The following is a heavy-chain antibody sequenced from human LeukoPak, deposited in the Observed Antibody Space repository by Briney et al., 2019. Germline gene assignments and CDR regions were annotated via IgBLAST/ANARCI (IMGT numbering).Heavy chain of an antibody. V-gene: IGHV3-20*04. D-gene: IGHD6-13*01. J-gene: IGHJ4*02. CDR2: INWNGGST. CDR1: GFTFDDYG. Sequence: GGSLRLSCAASGFTFDDYGMSWVRQAPGKGLEWVSGINWNGGSTCYADSVKGRFTISRDNAKNSLYLQMNSLRAEDTALYYCAREEQGSSWYYFDYWGQGTLVTVSS. CDR3: AREEQGSSWYYFDY.